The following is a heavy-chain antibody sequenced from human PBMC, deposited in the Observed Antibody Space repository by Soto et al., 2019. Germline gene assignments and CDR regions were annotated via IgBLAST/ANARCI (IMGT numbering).Heavy chain of an antibody. CDR3: ARVGTVTTFRYVDL. Sequence: QLQLQESGSGLVKPSQTLSLTCAVSGGSISSGGYSWSWIRQPPGKGLEWIGYIYHSGSTYYNPSLKSRVTISVDRSKNHFSLKLSSVTAADTAVYYCARVGTVTTFRYVDLWGRGTLVTVSS. V-gene: IGHV4-30-2*01. J-gene: IGHJ2*01. CDR1: GGSISSGGYS. D-gene: IGHD4-17*01. CDR2: IYHSGST.